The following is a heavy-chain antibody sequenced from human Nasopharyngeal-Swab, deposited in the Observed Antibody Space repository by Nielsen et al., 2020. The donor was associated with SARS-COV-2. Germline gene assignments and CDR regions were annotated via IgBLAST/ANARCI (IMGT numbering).Heavy chain of an antibody. J-gene: IGHJ6*02. V-gene: IGHV3-30-3*01. CDR2: ISYDGSNK. CDR1: GFTFSSYA. Sequence: GESLKISCAASGFTFSSYAVHWVRQAPGKGLEWVAVISYDGSNKYYADSVKGRFTISRDNSKNTLYLQMNSLRAEDTAVYYCARAPTRSIIGPVAAYAAYHGLDVWGQGTTVTVSS. CDR3: ARAPTRSIIGPVAAYAAYHGLDV. D-gene: IGHD2-15*01.